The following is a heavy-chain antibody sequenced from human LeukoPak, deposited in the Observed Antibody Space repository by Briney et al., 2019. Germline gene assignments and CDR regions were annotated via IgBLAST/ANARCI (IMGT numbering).Heavy chain of an antibody. CDR3: AWRRGDGWDGPYFDY. D-gene: IGHD5-24*01. CDR1: GGSISSSSYY. Sequence: SETLSLTCTVSGGSISSSSYYWGWIRQPPGKGLEWIGSIYYSGSTYYNPSLKSRVTISVDTSKNQFSLKLSSVTAADTAVYCCAWRRGDGWDGPYFDYWGQGTLVTVSS. CDR2: IYYSGST. J-gene: IGHJ4*02. V-gene: IGHV4-39*01.